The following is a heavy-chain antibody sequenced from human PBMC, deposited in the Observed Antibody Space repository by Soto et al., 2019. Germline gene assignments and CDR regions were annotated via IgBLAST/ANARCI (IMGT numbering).Heavy chain of an antibody. D-gene: IGHD6-19*01. J-gene: IGHJ4*02. CDR2: INAGNGNT. CDR1: GYTFTSYA. V-gene: IGHV1-3*01. Sequence: ASVKVSFKASGYTFTSYAMHWVRQAPGQRLELMGWINAGNGNTKYSQKFQGRVTITRXXXXXXAXMXLXSXRSEXTAVYYCARIIAVASYFDYWGQGTLVTVSS. CDR3: ARIIAVASYFDY.